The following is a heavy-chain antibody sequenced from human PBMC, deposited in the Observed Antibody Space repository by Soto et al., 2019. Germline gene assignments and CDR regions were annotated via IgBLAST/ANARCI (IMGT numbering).Heavy chain of an antibody. J-gene: IGHJ4*02. Sequence: QVQLVESGGGVVQPGRSLRLSCAASGFTFSSYGMHWVRQAPGKGLEWVAVIWYDGSNKYYADSVKGRFTISRDNSKNTRYLQMNSLRAEDTAVYYCARNRGDWLSYCDFWGQGTLVTVSS. V-gene: IGHV3-33*01. CDR1: GFTFSSYG. D-gene: IGHD3-9*01. CDR2: IWYDGSNK. CDR3: ARNRGDWLSYCDF.